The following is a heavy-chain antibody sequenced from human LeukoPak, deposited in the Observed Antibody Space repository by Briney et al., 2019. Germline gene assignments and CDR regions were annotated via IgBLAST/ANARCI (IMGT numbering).Heavy chain of an antibody. Sequence: ASVNVSCKASGYTFTSYYMHWVRQAPGQGLEWMGIINPSGGSTSYAQKFQGRVTMTRDTSTSTVYMELSSLRSEDTAVYYCARAPITMVRGVNFDYWGQGTLVTVSS. CDR2: INPSGGST. V-gene: IGHV1-46*01. CDR1: GYTFTSYY. D-gene: IGHD3-10*01. J-gene: IGHJ4*02. CDR3: ARAPITMVRGVNFDY.